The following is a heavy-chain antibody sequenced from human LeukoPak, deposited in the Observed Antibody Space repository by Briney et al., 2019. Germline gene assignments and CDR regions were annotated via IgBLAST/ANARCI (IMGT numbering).Heavy chain of an antibody. CDR3: ARVSYDVLTGYHPLDY. J-gene: IGHJ4*02. V-gene: IGHV4-39*07. CDR1: GGSISSSSYY. CDR2: IFDSGTT. D-gene: IGHD3-9*01. Sequence: SETLSLTCTVSGGSISSSSYYWGWIRQPPGKGLEWIGCIFDSGTTKYNPSLKSRVTISVDTSKNQLSLKLSSVTAADTALYYCARVSYDVLTGYHPLDYWGQGTLVTVSS.